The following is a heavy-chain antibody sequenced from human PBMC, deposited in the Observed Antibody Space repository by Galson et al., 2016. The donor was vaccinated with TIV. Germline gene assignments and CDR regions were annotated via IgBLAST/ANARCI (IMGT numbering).Heavy chain of an antibody. D-gene: IGHD5/OR15-5a*01. V-gene: IGHV3-23*01. J-gene: IGHJ6*02. CDR3: AKEVSTVPYGIDL. CDR1: GFTIGTYA. CDR2: ISASGSHT. Sequence: SLRLSCAPSGFTIGTYAMSWVRQAPGKGLAWVSAISASGSHTFYAGSVKGRFTISRDNSRNTLYLQMNGLRPEDTAVYYCAKEVSTVPYGIDLWGQGTTATVSS.